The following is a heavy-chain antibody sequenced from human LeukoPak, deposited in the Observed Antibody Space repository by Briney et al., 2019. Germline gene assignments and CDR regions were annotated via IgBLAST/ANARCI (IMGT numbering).Heavy chain of an antibody. Sequence: PGGSLRLSCAASGFTFSNAWMNWVRQAPGKGLEWVGRIKSKTDGGTTDYAAPVKGRFTISRDDSKNTLYLQMNSLKTEDTAVYYCTTQEADLWYSGSYNGGFDYWGQGTLVTVSS. CDR2: IKSKTDGGTT. V-gene: IGHV3-15*07. J-gene: IGHJ4*02. CDR1: GFTFSNAW. D-gene: IGHD1-26*01. CDR3: TTQEADLWYSGSYNGGFDY.